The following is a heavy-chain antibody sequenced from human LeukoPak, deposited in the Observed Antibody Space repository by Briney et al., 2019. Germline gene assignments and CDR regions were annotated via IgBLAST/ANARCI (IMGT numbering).Heavy chain of an antibody. CDR3: TRVFVGDEYSSSGY. CDR1: GFTFSRYY. Sequence: GGSLRLSCAASGFTFSRYYMHWVRQAPGKGLVWVSRINSDGRSTTYADSVRGRFTVSRDNAKNTLYLQMNSLKVEDTAMYYCTRVFVGDEYSSSGYWGQGTLVTVTS. V-gene: IGHV3-74*01. J-gene: IGHJ4*02. CDR2: INSDGRST. D-gene: IGHD6-13*01.